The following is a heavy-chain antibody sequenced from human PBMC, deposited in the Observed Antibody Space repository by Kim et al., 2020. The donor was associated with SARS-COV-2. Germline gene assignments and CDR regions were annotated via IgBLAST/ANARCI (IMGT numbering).Heavy chain of an antibody. D-gene: IGHD2-21*02. CDR3: ARAHIMVVTARGAPFDP. CDR1: GASFSSYY. V-gene: IGHV4-34*01. CDR2: ITHSGTT. Sequence: SETLSLTCAVHGASFSSYYWSWIRQSPGKGLEWIGEITHSGTTNYNPSLKSRATISIDTSKNQFSLRLSSVTAADTARYYCARAHIMVVTARGAPFDPWGQGTQVTVSS. J-gene: IGHJ5*02.